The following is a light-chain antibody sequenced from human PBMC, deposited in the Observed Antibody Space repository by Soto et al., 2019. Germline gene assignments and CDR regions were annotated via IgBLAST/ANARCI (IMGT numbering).Light chain of an antibody. Sequence: DIQLTQSPSFLSASVGDRVTITCRASQGISSYLLWYQQKPGKAPKLLIYEASTLQSGVPSRFSGSGSGTEFTLTISSLQPEDFATYYCQHLNNYPLTFGGGTEVEIK. CDR1: QGISSY. J-gene: IGKJ4*01. V-gene: IGKV1-9*01. CDR3: QHLNNYPLT. CDR2: EAS.